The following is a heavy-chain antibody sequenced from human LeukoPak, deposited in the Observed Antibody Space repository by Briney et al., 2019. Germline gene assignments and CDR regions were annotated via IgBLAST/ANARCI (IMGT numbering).Heavy chain of an antibody. CDR1: GYTFSIYG. D-gene: IGHD2-15*01. CDR3: ARDMKLVAATLNYYYGMDF. Sequence: ASVKVSCKASGYTFSIYGISRGRQAPGQGLEWMGWISAYNGNTNYAQKLQGRVTMTTDTSTSTAYMELRSLRSDDTAVYYCARDMKLVAATLNYYYGMDFWGQGTTVTVSS. V-gene: IGHV1-18*01. CDR2: ISAYNGNT. J-gene: IGHJ6*02.